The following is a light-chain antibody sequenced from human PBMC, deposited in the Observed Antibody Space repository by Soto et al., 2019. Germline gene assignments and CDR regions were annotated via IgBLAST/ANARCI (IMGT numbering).Light chain of an antibody. V-gene: IGKV3-11*01. J-gene: IGKJ4*01. CDR1: QSVSSY. Sequence: EIVLTQSQATLSLSPGERATLSCSASQSVSSYLAWYPQKPGQAPRLLIYDAYNRATGIPARFSGRGSGTDFPLTISILEPEDFAGYYCQQRSNGPPLTFGGGNKVEIK. CDR2: DAY. CDR3: QQRSNGPPLT.